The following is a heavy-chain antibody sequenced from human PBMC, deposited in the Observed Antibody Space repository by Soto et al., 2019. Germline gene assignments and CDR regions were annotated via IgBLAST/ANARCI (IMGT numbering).Heavy chain of an antibody. CDR3: AHSPDSTYYDYIWGSYRSYYFDY. CDR2: IYWDDDK. CDR1: GFSLSTSGVG. V-gene: IGHV2-5*02. Sequence: QITLKESGPTLVKPTQTLTLTCTFSGFSLSTSGVGVGWIRQPPGKALEWLALIYWDDDKRYSPSLKSRLTITKDPPKNQVVLTMTNMDPVDTATYYCAHSPDSTYYDYIWGSYRSYYFDYWGQGTLVTVSS. J-gene: IGHJ4*02. D-gene: IGHD3-16*02.